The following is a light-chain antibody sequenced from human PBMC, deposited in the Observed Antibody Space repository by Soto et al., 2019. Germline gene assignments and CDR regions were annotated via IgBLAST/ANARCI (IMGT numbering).Light chain of an antibody. Sequence: DIQMTQSPSTLSASVGDRVTITCRASQSINFWLAWYQQKPGKAPKLLIYDASNLESGVPSRFSGSGSGTEFTLTISSLQPDDFATYYCQQYNSYSEAFGQGTKVDIK. J-gene: IGKJ1*01. CDR1: QSINFW. V-gene: IGKV1-5*01. CDR3: QQYNSYSEA. CDR2: DAS.